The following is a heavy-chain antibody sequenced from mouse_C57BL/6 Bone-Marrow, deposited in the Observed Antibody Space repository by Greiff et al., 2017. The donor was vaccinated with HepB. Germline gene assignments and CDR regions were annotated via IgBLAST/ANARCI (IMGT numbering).Heavy chain of an antibody. J-gene: IGHJ3*01. D-gene: IGHD2-14*01. CDR2: IDPETGGT. CDR1: GYTFTDYE. Sequence: VQLQQSGAELVRPGASVTLSCKASGYTFTDYEMHWVKQTPMHGLEWIGAIDPETGGTAYNQKFKGKAILTADKNSSTAYMELRSLTSEDSAVYYCTRRGTGTSPWFAYWGQGTLVTVSA. V-gene: IGHV1-15*01. CDR3: TRRGTGTSPWFAY.